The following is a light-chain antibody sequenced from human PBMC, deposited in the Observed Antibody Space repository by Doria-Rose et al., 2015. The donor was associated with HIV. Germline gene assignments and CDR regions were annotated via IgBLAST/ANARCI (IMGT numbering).Light chain of an antibody. V-gene: IGLV2-23*02. J-gene: IGLJ3*02. CDR3: CSYAGIRV. CDR1: SSDVGSYNL. Sequence: QSVLIQPASVSGSPGQSITISRTGSSSDVGSYNLVSWYQQHSGKAPKLIIYEVSKRPSGVSNRFSGSKSGNTASLTISGLQAEDEADYYCCSYAGIRVFGGGTKLTVL. CDR2: EVS.